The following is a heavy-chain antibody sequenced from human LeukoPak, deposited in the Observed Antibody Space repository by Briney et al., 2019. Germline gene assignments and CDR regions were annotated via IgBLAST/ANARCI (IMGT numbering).Heavy chain of an antibody. CDR2: INHSGST. J-gene: IGHJ4*02. V-gene: IGHV4-39*07. D-gene: IGHD3-22*01. CDR3: ARGANYYDSGGYSATFDF. CDR1: GGSISSTSYY. Sequence: KPSETLSLTCTVSGGSISSTSYYWGWIRQPPGKGLEWIGEINHSGSTNYNPSLKSRVTISVDTSKNQFSLKLNSVTAADTAVYYCARGANYYDSGGYSATFDFWGQGTLVTVSP.